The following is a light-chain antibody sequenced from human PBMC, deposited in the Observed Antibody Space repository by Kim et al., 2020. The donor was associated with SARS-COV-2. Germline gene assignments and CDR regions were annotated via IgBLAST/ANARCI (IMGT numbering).Light chain of an antibody. CDR1: QSVTSHS. V-gene: IGKV3-20*01. J-gene: IGKJ2*01. CDR3: QYCPETPPYT. CDR2: ATS. Sequence: VLTQSPGTLSLFAGERATLSCRASQSVTSHSIVWYQQKPGQAPRPLIYATSTRVTGVPDRFSGSGSGTDFALTISRLEPEDFAVYYCQYCPETPPYTFGQGTKLEI.